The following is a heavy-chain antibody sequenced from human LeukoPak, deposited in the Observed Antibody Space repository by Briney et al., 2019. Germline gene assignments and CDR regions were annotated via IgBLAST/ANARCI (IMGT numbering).Heavy chain of an antibody. D-gene: IGHD6-19*01. CDR1: GGSISSYY. J-gene: IGHJ5*02. V-gene: IGHV4-59*01. Sequence: PSETLSLTCTVSGGSISSYYWSWIRQPPGKGLEWLGYIYYSGSTNYNPSLKSRVTISIDTSKNQFPLKLSSVTAADTAVYYCARAGIAVAADWFDAWGQGTLVTVSS. CDR3: ARAGIAVAADWFDA. CDR2: IYYSGST.